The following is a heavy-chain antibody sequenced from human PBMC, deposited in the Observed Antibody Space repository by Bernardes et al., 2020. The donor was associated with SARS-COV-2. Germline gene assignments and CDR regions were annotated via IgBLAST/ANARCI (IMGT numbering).Heavy chain of an antibody. V-gene: IGHV3-74*03. J-gene: IGHJ6*02. CDR1: GFTFSAYC. CDR2: IKGDDSYT. Sequence: GGSLRLCCAASGFTFSAYCMHWVRQAPGKGLVWVARIKGDDSYTEYADSVKGRFSISRDNAKNTLFLQMNSLRDDDTAVYYCARDRRSGWNGAGGLDVWGQGTTVTVSS. D-gene: IGHD6-19*01. CDR3: ARDRRSGWNGAGGLDV.